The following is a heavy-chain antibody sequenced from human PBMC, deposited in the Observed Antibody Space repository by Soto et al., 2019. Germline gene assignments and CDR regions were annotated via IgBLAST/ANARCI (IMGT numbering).Heavy chain of an antibody. CDR3: ARRLSSYYYGVDV. Sequence: ASVKVSCKASGYTFNTYGISWVRQAPGQGLEWMGWTRTYNGNTNYAQKLQDRITMTIDTSTTTGYMELRSLRSDDTAVYYCARRLSSYYYGVDVWGQGTTVTVSS. D-gene: IGHD6-6*01. J-gene: IGHJ6*02. CDR1: GYTFNTYG. V-gene: IGHV1-18*01. CDR2: TRTYNGNT.